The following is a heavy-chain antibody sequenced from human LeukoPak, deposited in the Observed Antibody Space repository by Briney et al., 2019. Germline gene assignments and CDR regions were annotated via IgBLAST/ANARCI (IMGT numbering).Heavy chain of an antibody. V-gene: IGHV1-18*01. CDR2: ISTYDSNT. CDR1: GYTITNYD. CDR3: ARGGGEPGDY. Sequence: GASVKVSCKASGYTITNYDITRPRHPPGKGLEWMGWISTYDSNTNYAQKLQDKFTMTTDTSTSTAYMELRNLRSDDTAVYYCARGGGEPGDYWGQGTLVTVSS. J-gene: IGHJ4*02. D-gene: IGHD1-26*01.